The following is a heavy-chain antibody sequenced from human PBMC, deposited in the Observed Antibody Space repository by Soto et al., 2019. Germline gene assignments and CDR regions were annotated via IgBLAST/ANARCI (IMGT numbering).Heavy chain of an antibody. D-gene: IGHD3-22*01. Sequence: SETLSLTCTVSCGSISSSSYYWGWIRQPPGKGLEWIGSIYYSGSTYYNPSLKSRVTISVDTSKNQFSLKLSSVTAADTAVYYCARQLSRSGYYRFPSYFDYWGQGTLVTVSS. CDR3: ARQLSRSGYYRFPSYFDY. J-gene: IGHJ4*02. V-gene: IGHV4-39*01. CDR1: CGSISSSSYY. CDR2: IYYSGST.